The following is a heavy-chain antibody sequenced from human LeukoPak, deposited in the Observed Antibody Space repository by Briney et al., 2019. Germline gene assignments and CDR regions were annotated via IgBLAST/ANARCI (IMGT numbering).Heavy chain of an antibody. V-gene: IGHV3-23*01. Sequence: GGSLRLSCAASGITFSSYAMSWVRQAPGKGLVWVSGVSGSGGSTYYADSVKGRFTISRDNSKNTLYLQMNSLRAEDTAVYYCAKDLWDSGSQAYFDYWGQGTLVTVSS. D-gene: IGHD3-10*01. CDR1: GITFSSYA. CDR2: VSGSGGST. CDR3: AKDLWDSGSQAYFDY. J-gene: IGHJ4*02.